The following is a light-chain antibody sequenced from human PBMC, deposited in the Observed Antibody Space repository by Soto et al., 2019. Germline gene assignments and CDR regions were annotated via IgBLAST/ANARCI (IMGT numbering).Light chain of an antibody. CDR3: QQNHNLLLA. J-gene: IGKJ3*01. CDR1: QDISKN. Sequence: DIQMTQSPSSLSASVGDRVTITCQASQDISKNLNWYQQKPGKAPKLLIYGASILESGVPSRFSGSGSGTDFTFTISSLQPEDIATYYCQQNHNLLLAFGPGTKVEIK. CDR2: GAS. V-gene: IGKV1-33*01.